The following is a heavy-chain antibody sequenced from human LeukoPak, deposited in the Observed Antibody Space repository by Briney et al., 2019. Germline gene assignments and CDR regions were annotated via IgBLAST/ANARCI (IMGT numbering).Heavy chain of an antibody. V-gene: IGHV3-33*06. CDR2: IWYDGSNK. D-gene: IGHD3-22*01. CDR1: GFTFSSYG. J-gene: IGHJ4*02. CDR3: AKGIYYDSSSYFDY. Sequence: GRSLRLSCAASGFTFSSYGMHWVRRAPGKGLEWVAVIWYDGSNKYYADSVKGRFTISRDNSKNTLYLQMNSLRAEDTAVYYCAKGIYYDSSSYFDYWGQGTLVTVSS.